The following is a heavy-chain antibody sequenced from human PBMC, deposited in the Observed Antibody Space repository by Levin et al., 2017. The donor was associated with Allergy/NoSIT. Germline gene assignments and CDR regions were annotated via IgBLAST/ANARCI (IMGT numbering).Heavy chain of an antibody. CDR1: GFTFDDYS. D-gene: IGHD2-21*02. Sequence: GGSLRLSCATSGFTFDDYSMRWVRQAPGKGLEWVSLISWDGSYTSYADSVKGRFTISRDNSKNSLYLQMNSLRTEDSALYYCAKGTTSLTAEYFQHWGQGTLVTVSS. CDR2: ISWDGSYT. J-gene: IGHJ1*01. V-gene: IGHV3-43*01. CDR3: AKGTTSLTAEYFQH.